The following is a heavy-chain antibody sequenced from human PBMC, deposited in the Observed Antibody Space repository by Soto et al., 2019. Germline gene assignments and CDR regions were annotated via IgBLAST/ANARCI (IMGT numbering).Heavy chain of an antibody. CDR1: GYTFTSYG. Sequence: AASVKVSCKASGYTFTSYGISWVRQAPGQGLEWMGWISAYNGNTNYAQKLQGRVTMTTDTSTSTAYMELRSLRSDDTAVYYCARIGGVVLRPTGWFDPWGQGTLVTVSS. CDR3: ARIGGVVLRPTGWFDP. D-gene: IGHD3-16*01. V-gene: IGHV1-18*04. CDR2: ISAYNGNT. J-gene: IGHJ5*02.